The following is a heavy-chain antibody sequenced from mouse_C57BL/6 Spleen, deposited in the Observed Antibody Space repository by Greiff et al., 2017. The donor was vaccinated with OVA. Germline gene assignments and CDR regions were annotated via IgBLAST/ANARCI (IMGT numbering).Heavy chain of an antibody. CDR3: ASDRDGYFAY. V-gene: IGHV2-6*01. J-gene: IGHJ3*01. D-gene: IGHD2-3*01. CDR2: IWGVGST. Sequence: QVQLQQSGPGLVAPSQSLSITCTVSWFSLTSYGVDWVRQSPGKGLEWLGVIWGVGSTNYNSALKSRLSISKDNSKSQVFLKMNSLQTDDTAMYYCASDRDGYFAYWGQGTLVTVSA. CDR1: WFSLTSYG.